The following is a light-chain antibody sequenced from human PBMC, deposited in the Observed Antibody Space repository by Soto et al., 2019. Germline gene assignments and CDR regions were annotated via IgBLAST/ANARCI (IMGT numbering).Light chain of an antibody. Sequence: IVLTQSPGTLPLSPRERATLSCRASQSVSSMYLAWYQQKPGQAPRLLIYDASRRATGTPDRLSGSGSGTDFILTISSLDPEDVAVYYCQQYGNTPLTFGGGTRVDI. CDR3: QQYGNTPLT. CDR2: DAS. CDR1: QSVSSMY. V-gene: IGKV3-20*01. J-gene: IGKJ4*01.